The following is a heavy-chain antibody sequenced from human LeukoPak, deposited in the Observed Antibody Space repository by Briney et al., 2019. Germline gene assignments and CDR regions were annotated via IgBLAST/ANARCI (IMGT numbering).Heavy chain of an antibody. J-gene: IGHJ5*02. D-gene: IGHD3-3*01. V-gene: IGHV1-69*11. CDR2: IIPILGTA. Sequence: SVKLSCKASGGTFTSYAISWGRQAPRQGLEWMGRIIPILGTANYAQKFQGSVTITTDESTSTAYRGLSSLRCEDTGVYYCARAQIIYYDFWSGYYYNNWFDAWGEGTLVTVSS. CDR3: ARAQIIYYDFWSGYYYNNWFDA. CDR1: GGTFTSYA.